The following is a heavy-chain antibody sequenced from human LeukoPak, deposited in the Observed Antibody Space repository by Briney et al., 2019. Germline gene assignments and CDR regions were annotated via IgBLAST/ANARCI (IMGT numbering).Heavy chain of an antibody. CDR2: ISGSADTT. D-gene: IGHD6-25*01. Sequence: GGSLRLSCAASGFTFSSYAMNWVRQAPGKGLEWVSGISGSADTTYYADSVKGRFTISRDNSKNILSLEMKSLRAEDTALYYCAKTATISPFDLWGQGNPGHRLL. V-gene: IGHV3-23*01. CDR3: AKTATISPFDL. CDR1: GFTFSSYA. J-gene: IGHJ4*02.